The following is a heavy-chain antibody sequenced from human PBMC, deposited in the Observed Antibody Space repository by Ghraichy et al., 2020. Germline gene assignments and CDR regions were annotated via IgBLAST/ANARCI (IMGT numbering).Heavy chain of an antibody. CDR3: ARGGASMGY. D-gene: IGHD3-16*01. J-gene: IGHJ4*02. CDR2: IKQDGSEK. V-gene: IGHV3-7*01. CDR1: AFNISTYW. Sequence: GGSLRLSCAPSAFNISTYWMSWVRQAPGKGLQWVANIKQDGSEKYYVDSVRGRFTISRDNAKNSLFLEMNGLRADDTAVYYCARGGASMGYWGQGTLVTVSS.